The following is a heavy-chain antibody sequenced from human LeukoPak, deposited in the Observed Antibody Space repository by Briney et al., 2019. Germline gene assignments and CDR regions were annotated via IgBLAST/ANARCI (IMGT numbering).Heavy chain of an antibody. CDR2: IYYSGRT. D-gene: IGHD2-2*01. CDR1: GGSISRSSYY. CDR3: ARRGYCSSTSCYYMDV. J-gene: IGHJ6*03. Sequence: PSETLSLTCTVSGGSISRSSYYWGWIRQPPGKGLEWIGSIYYSGRTYYNPSLQSRVTISVDTSKNQFSLKLSSVTAADTAVYYYARRGYCSSTSCYYMDVWGKGTTVTVSS. V-gene: IGHV4-39*07.